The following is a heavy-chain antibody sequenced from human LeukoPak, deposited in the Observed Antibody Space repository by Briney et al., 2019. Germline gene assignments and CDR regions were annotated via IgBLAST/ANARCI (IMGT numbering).Heavy chain of an antibody. V-gene: IGHV1-46*01. CDR1: GYTFTSYY. Sequence: GASVKVSCKASGYTFTSYYMHWVRQAPGQGLEWMGIINPSGGSTSYAQKFQGRVTMTRDTSTSTVYMELSSLRSEDTAVYYCARFDRGYSGYDTYYYYGMDVWGQGTTVTVSS. J-gene: IGHJ6*02. D-gene: IGHD5-12*01. CDR2: INPSGGST. CDR3: ARFDRGYSGYDTYYYYGMDV.